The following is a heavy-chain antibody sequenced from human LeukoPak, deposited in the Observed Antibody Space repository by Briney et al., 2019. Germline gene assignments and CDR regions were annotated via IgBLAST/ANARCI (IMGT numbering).Heavy chain of an antibody. Sequence: SETLSLTCTVSGGSISSYYWSWIRQPPGKGLEWIGYIYYSGSTNYNPSLKSRVTISVDTSKNQFSLKLSSVTAADTAVYYCARVGYSGYDQRYFDYWGQGTLVTVSS. CDR3: ARVGYSGYDQRYFDY. CDR1: GGSISSYY. D-gene: IGHD5-12*01. J-gene: IGHJ4*02. CDR2: IYYSGST. V-gene: IGHV4-59*01.